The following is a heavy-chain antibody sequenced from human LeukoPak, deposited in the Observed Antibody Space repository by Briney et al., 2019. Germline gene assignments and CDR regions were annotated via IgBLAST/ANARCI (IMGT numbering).Heavy chain of an antibody. CDR2: ISSSGPTT. D-gene: IGHD1-26*01. J-gene: IGHJ4*02. V-gene: IGHV3-48*02. Sequence: GGSLRLSCAASGFTLSSYSMNWVRQAPGNGLEWVSYISSSGPTTNYADSVKGRFTIFRDNAKNSVYLQMNRLTDEDTAVYYCARDAISSGSWGQGTLVTVSS. CDR1: GFTLSSYS. CDR3: ARDAISSGS.